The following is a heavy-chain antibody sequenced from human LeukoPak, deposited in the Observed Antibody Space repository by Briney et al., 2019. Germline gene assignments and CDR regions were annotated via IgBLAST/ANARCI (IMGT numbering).Heavy chain of an antibody. Sequence: GGSLRLSCATSGFTFSSHDMHWVRQTTEKGLEWVSGIGTVGDTYYAVSVKGRFTISRENANNSLYLQMNSLRDGDTGVYYCARGGNGDYTYYFDSWGQGSLVTVSP. CDR3: ARGGNGDYTYYFDS. CDR2: IGTVGDT. J-gene: IGHJ4*02. CDR1: GFTFSSHD. V-gene: IGHV3-13*01. D-gene: IGHD4-17*01.